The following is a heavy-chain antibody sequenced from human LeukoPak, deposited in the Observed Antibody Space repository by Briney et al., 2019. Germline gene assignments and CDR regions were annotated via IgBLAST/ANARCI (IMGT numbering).Heavy chain of an antibody. V-gene: IGHV3-7*01. CDR1: GFTFSSYA. J-gene: IGHJ4*02. CDR3: ARGGTRVYSPSDY. D-gene: IGHD5-18*01. CDR2: IKQDGSEK. Sequence: GGSLRLSCAASGFTFSSYAMHWVRQAPGKGLEWLANIKQDGSEKYYVDSVKGRFTISRDNARNSVYLQMNSLRAEDTAVYYCARGGTRVYSPSDYWGQGALVTVSS.